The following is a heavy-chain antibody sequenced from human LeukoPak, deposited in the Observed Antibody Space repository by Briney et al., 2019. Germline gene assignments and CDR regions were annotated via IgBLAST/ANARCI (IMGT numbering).Heavy chain of an antibody. D-gene: IGHD3-22*01. CDR2: ISYDGSNK. CDR1: GFTFSSYG. CDR3: ARGDYYDSSMGYFQH. V-gene: IGHV3-30*03. J-gene: IGHJ1*01. Sequence: GSLRLSCAASGFTFSSYGMHWVRQAPGKGLEWVAVISYDGSNKYYADSVKGRFTISRDNSKNTLYLQMNSLRAEDTAVYYCARGDYYDSSMGYFQHWGQGTLVTVSS.